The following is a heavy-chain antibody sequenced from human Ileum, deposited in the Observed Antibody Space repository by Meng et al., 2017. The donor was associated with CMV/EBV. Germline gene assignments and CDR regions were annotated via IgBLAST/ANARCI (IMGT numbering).Heavy chain of an antibody. J-gene: IGHJ5*02. V-gene: IGHV3-7*01. CDR2: IKKDGSAK. D-gene: IGHD6-19*01. CDR3: VRDCGWFHLDP. CDR1: GFPFSDHW. Sequence: GGSLRLSCAASGFPFSDHWMSWVRQAPGKGLEWVGDIKKDGSAKRYAESVKGRFTISRDNAENFVYLQMNNLRAEDTAVYFCVRDCGWFHLDPWGQGTLVTVSS.